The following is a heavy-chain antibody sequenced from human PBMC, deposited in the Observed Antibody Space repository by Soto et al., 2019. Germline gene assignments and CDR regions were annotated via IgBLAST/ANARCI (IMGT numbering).Heavy chain of an antibody. Sequence: SETLSLTCAVYGGSFSGYYWSWIRQPPGKGLEWIGEINNSGSTNYNPSLKSRVTISVDTSKNQFSLKLSSVTAADTAVYYCARDAEDNWFDPWGQGTLVTVSS. V-gene: IGHV4-34*01. CDR2: INNSGST. J-gene: IGHJ5*02. CDR1: GGSFSGYY. CDR3: ARDAEDNWFDP.